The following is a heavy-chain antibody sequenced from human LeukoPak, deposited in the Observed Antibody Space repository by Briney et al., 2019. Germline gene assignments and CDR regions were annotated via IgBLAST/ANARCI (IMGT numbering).Heavy chain of an antibody. J-gene: IGHJ4*02. CDR1: GFTFSNAC. Sequence: KPGGSLRLSCAASGFTFSNACMSWVRQAPGKGLEWVGHIKSKADGGTTDFAAPVKGRFTISRDDSKNTLFLQMNSLKTEDTAVYYCTTGTWIQLWLADYWGQGTLVTVSP. V-gene: IGHV3-15*01. CDR2: IKSKADGGTT. D-gene: IGHD5-18*01. CDR3: TTGTWIQLWLADY.